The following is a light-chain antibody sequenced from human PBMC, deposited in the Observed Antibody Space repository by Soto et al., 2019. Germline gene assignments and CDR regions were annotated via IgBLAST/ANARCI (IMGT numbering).Light chain of an antibody. V-gene: IGKV1-39*01. Sequence: DIQVTQSPSSLSASVGDRVTITCRASQNIRTYSNWYQQRPGKPPKLLIHTASTLQSGVPSRFSGSGSGTDFTLTISSLQPEDFATYYCHHTYSTLNSFGQGTKLEIK. CDR3: HHTYSTLNS. CDR1: QNIRTY. J-gene: IGKJ2*03. CDR2: TAS.